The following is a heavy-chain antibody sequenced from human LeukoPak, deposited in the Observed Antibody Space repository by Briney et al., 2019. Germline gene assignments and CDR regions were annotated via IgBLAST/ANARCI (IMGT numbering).Heavy chain of an antibody. V-gene: IGHV1-18*01. CDR1: GYTFTSYD. D-gene: IGHD3-16*02. CDR2: ISAYNGNT. J-gene: IGHJ4*02. Sequence: ASVKVSCKASGYTFTSYDINWVRQATGQGLEWMGWISAYNGNTNYAQKLQGRVTMTTDTSTSTAYMELRSLRSDDTAVYYCASSQDYVWGSYRFAYFDYWGQGTLVTVSS. CDR3: ASSQDYVWGSYRFAYFDY.